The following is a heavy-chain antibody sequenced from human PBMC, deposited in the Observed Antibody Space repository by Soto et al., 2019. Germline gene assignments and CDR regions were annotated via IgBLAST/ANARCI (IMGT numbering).Heavy chain of an antibody. CDR1: GFTFSSYA. Sequence: EVQLLESGGGLVQPGGSLRLSCEASGFTFSSYAMSWVRQAPGKGLEWVSSISGSGNRTNYADSLKGRFTISRDNSRNTRNLQISSLRAEDTAVYYCAKGVCSSTRCHNFDFWGQGTLVTVSS. CDR3: AKGVCSSTRCHNFDF. CDR2: ISGSGNRT. D-gene: IGHD2-2*02. J-gene: IGHJ4*02. V-gene: IGHV3-23*01.